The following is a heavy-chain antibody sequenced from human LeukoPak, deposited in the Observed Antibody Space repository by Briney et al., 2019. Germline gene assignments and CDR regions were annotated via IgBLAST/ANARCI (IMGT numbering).Heavy chain of an antibody. CDR1: GGSFSGYY. CDR2: INHSGST. Sequence: SETLSLTCAVYGGSFSGYYWSWIRQPPGKGLEWIGEINHSGSTNYNPSLKSRVTISVDTSKNQFSLKLSSVTAADTAVYYCARGIGFRQDYYGSESYYFRFDPWGQGTLVTVSS. V-gene: IGHV4-34*01. CDR3: ARGIGFRQDYYGSESYYFRFDP. J-gene: IGHJ5*02. D-gene: IGHD3-10*01.